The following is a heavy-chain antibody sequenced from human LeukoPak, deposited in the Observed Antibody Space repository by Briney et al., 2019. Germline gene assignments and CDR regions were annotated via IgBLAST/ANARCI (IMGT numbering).Heavy chain of an antibody. CDR2: SITIFGTS. D-gene: IGHD3-10*01. CDR3: ARGVGSNDYYYMDV. Sequence: GSSVKVSCLASGGTFSSYAISWVRQAAGQGLAWMGGSITIFGTSNYAQKFQGRVTITTDESTSPAYMELSSLRSEDRAVYYGARGVGSNDYYYMDVWGKGTTVTVSS. J-gene: IGHJ6*03. V-gene: IGHV1-69*05. CDR1: GGTFSSYA.